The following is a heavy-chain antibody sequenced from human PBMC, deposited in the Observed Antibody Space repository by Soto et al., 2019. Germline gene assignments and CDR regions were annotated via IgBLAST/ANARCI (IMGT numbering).Heavy chain of an antibody. CDR2: IYYNGST. J-gene: IGHJ4*02. D-gene: IGHD6-13*01. Sequence: QVQLQESGPGLVKPSETLSLTCSVSGGSISSYYWCWIRQPPGKGLEWIGYIYYNGSTNYNTSLESRLTISVDTYKYQFSLKLSDVTAADTAVYYCARGQIRRSWFNYSDYWGQGTLVTVSP. CDR1: GGSISSYY. CDR3: ARGQIRRSWFNYSDY. V-gene: IGHV4-59*01.